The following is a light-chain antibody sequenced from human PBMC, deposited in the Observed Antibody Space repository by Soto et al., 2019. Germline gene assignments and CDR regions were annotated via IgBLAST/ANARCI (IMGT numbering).Light chain of an antibody. V-gene: IGKV3-15*01. J-gene: IGKJ1*01. Sequence: IALTQSPATVSVSPGDRVTLSCWASQNIYSNLGWYQQRPGQAPRLIIYRASARPTGSPARFSGSGSGTEFTLTISSLQSEDFATYYCQQYHNLWSFGRGTKVEIK. CDR1: QNIYSN. CDR3: QQYHNLWS. CDR2: RAS.